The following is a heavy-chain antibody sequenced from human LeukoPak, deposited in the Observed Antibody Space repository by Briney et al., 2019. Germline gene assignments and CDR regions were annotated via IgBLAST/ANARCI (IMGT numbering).Heavy chain of an antibody. CDR1: GFTFSSYG. J-gene: IGHJ4*02. CDR2: ISGSGGST. CDR3: AKIPGTLVSDLDY. Sequence: GGSLRLSCVVSGFTFSSYGMSWVRQAPGKGLEWVSAISGSGGSTYYADSVKGRFTISRDNSKNTLYLQMNSLRAEDTAVYYCAKIPGTLVSDLDYWGQGTLVTVSS. V-gene: IGHV3-23*01. D-gene: IGHD3-16*01.